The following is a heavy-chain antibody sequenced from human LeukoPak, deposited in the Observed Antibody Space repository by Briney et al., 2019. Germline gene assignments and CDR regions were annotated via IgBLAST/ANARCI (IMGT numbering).Heavy chain of an antibody. CDR1: GGSFSGYY. Sequence: PSETLSLTCAVYGGSFSGYYWSWIRQHPGKGLEWIGYIYYSGSTYYNPSLKSRVTISVDTSKNQFSLKLSSVTAADTAVYYCASAPRATINPGYFDYWGQGTLVTVSS. V-gene: IGHV4-31*11. J-gene: IGHJ4*02. CDR3: ASAPRATINPGYFDY. D-gene: IGHD5-12*01. CDR2: IYYSGST.